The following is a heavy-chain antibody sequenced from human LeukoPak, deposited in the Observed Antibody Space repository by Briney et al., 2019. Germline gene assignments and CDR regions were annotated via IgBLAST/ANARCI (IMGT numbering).Heavy chain of an antibody. CDR2: IYYSGST. J-gene: IGHJ6*03. D-gene: IGHD5-24*01. V-gene: IGHV4-39*01. Sequence: PSETLSLTCTVSGGSISSSSYYWGWIRQPPGNRLEWIRSIYYSGSTYYNPSLKSRATISVDTSKNHFYLKLSSVTAADTAVYYCARHNAGYNPHRYMDVWGKGTTVTVYS. CDR1: GGSISSSSYY. CDR3: ARHNAGYNPHRYMDV.